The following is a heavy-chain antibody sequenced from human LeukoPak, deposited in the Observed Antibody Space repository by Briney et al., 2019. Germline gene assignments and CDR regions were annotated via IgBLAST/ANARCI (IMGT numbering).Heavy chain of an antibody. V-gene: IGHV3-53*01. CDR1: GFTVSSNY. CDR3: ARGTLLIYYYGMDV. CDR2: IYSGGST. D-gene: IGHD2/OR15-2a*01. Sequence: GGSLRLSCAASGFTVSSNYMSWVRQAPGKGLEWVSVIYSGGSTYYADSVKGRFTISRDNSKNTLYLQMNSLRAEDTAVYYCARGTLLIYYYGMDVWGQGTTVTVSS. J-gene: IGHJ6*02.